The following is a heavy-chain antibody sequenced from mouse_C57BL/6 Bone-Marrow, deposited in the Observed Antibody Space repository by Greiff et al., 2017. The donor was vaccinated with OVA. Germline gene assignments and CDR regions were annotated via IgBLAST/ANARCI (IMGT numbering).Heavy chain of an antibody. CDR3: ARDRKDYDWYFDV. V-gene: IGHV5-16*01. J-gene: IGHJ1*03. D-gene: IGHD2-4*01. Sequence: EVQLVESEGGLVQPGSSMKLSCTASGFTFSDYYMAWVRQVPEKGLEWVANINYDGSSTYYLDSLKSRFIISRDNAKNILYLQMSSLKSEDTATYYCARDRKDYDWYFDVWGTGTTVTVSS. CDR1: GFTFSDYY. CDR2: INYDGSST.